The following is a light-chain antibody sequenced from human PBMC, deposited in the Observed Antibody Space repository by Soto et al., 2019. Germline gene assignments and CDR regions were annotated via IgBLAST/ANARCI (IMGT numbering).Light chain of an antibody. CDR1: QSISSW. V-gene: IGKV1-5*01. CDR2: DAS. J-gene: IGKJ1*01. Sequence: DIQMTQSPSTLSASVGDRVTITCRASQSISSWLAWYQQKPGKAPKLLIYDASSLESGVPSRFSGSGSGTEFTLTVSSLQPDDFATDYCQQYISYSVTFGQGTEVAI. CDR3: QQYISYSVT.